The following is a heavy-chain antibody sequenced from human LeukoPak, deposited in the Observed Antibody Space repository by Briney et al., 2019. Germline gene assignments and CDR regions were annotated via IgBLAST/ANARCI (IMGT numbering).Heavy chain of an antibody. CDR2: ISGRGDNT. Sequence: GGSLRLSCAASGFTFSSHAMSWVRQAPGEGLEWVSAISGRGDNTYYADSVKGRFTISKDNSKNTLYLHMSSLRAEDTAVYYCACTAYYYYYLDVWGKGTTVTVSS. V-gene: IGHV3-23*01. CDR1: GFTFSSHA. J-gene: IGHJ6*03. D-gene: IGHD5-18*01. CDR3: ACTAYYYYYLDV.